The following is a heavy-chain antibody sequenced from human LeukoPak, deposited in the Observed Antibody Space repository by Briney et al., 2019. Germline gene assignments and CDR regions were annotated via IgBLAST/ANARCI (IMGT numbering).Heavy chain of an antibody. Sequence: ASVKVSCRASEYTFTGYYMHWVRQAPGQGLEWMGRINPHSGGTNYAQNFQGRVTMTRDTSISTAYMELSRLKSDDTAVYYWERSMLTVVYSYIHGWLKGSTVTDSS. D-gene: IGHD2/OR15-2a*01. CDR2: INPHSGGT. V-gene: IGHV1-2*06. CDR1: EYTFTGYY. CDR3: ERSMLTVVYSYIHG. J-gene: IGHJ6*03.